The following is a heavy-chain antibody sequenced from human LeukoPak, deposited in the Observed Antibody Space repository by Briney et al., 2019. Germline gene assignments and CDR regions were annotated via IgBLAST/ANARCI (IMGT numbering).Heavy chain of an antibody. CDR3: AKGLQLRVVPAALIYYYYGMDV. CDR2: ISYDGSNK. Sequence: GGSLRLSCAASGFTFSSYGMHWVRQAPVKGLEWVAVISYDGSNKYYADSVKGRFTISRDNSKNTLYLQMNSLRAEDTAVYYCAKGLQLRVVPAALIYYYYGMDVWGQGTTVTVSS. V-gene: IGHV3-30*18. J-gene: IGHJ6*02. CDR1: GFTFSSYG. D-gene: IGHD2-2*01.